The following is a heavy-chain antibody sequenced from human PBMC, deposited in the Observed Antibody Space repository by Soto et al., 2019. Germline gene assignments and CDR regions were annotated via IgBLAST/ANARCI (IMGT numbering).Heavy chain of an antibody. J-gene: IGHJ6*02. CDR3: AKDDGSTWSMFYSYYGVDV. V-gene: IGHV3-30*18. D-gene: IGHD6-13*01. CDR1: GFTFSNYD. Sequence: QVQLVESGGGVVQPGRSLRLSCAASGFTFSNYDIHWVRQAPGKGLEWVAVISYDGSSKDYADSVKGRFTISRDNSKNTLYLQMNSLTIEDTAVYYCAKDDGSTWSMFYSYYGVDVWGQGTTVTVSS. CDR2: ISYDGSSK.